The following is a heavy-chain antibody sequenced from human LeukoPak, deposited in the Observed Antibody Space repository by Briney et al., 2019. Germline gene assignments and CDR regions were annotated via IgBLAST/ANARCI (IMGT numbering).Heavy chain of an antibody. CDR3: ASLTTAIETADY. CDR1: GGTFSSYA. D-gene: IGHD5-24*01. Sequence: GASVKVSCKASGGTFSSYAISWVRQAPGQGLEWMGGNIPIFGTANYAQKFQGRVTITADESTSTAYMELSSLRSEDTAVYYCASLTTAIETADYWGQGTLVTVSS. J-gene: IGHJ4*02. CDR2: NIPIFGTA. V-gene: IGHV1-69*13.